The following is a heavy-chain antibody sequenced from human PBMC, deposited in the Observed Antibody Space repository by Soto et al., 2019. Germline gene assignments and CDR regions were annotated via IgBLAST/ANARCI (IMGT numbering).Heavy chain of an antibody. Sequence: SETLSLTCTVSGGSISSYYWSWIRQPPGKGLEWIGYIYYSGSTNYNPSLKSRVTISVDTSKNQFSLKLSSVTAADTAVYYCARDGGSYFAIDYWGQGTLVTVSS. D-gene: IGHD1-26*01. J-gene: IGHJ4*02. CDR1: GGSISSYY. CDR2: IYYSGST. V-gene: IGHV4-59*01. CDR3: ARDGGSYFAIDY.